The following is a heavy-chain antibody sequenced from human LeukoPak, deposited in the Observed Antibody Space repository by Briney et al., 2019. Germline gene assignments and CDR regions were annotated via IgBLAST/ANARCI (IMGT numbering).Heavy chain of an antibody. J-gene: IGHJ4*02. D-gene: IGHD3-16*02. CDR1: GFTFSSYA. Sequence: GGSLRLSCAASGFTFSSYAMSWVRQAPGKGLEWVSAISGSGGSTYYADSVKGRFTISRDNSKNTLYLQMNSLRAEDTAVYYCAKDEKPIMITFGGVIGTPFDYWGQGTLVTVSS. CDR2: ISGSGGST. V-gene: IGHV3-23*01. CDR3: AKDEKPIMITFGGVIGTPFDY.